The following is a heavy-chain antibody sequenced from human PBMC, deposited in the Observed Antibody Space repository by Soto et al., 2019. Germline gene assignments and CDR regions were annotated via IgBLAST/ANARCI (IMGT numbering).Heavy chain of an antibody. Sequence: QVQLVESGGGVVQPGRSLRLSCAASGFTFSSYAMHWVRQAPGKGLEWVAVISYDGSNKYYADSVKGRFTIYRDKSKNTLYLQMNSLRAEDTAVYYCTRVEWELLSAFDIWGQGTMVTVSS. V-gene: IGHV3-30-3*01. CDR3: TRVEWELLSAFDI. J-gene: IGHJ3*02. CDR2: ISYDGSNK. CDR1: GFTFSSYA. D-gene: IGHD1-26*01.